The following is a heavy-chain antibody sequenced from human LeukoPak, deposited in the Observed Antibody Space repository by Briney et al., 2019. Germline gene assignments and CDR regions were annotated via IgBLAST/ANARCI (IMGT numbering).Heavy chain of an antibody. CDR2: INPNSGGT. CDR3: ASELFRYDSSGYYSNNWFDP. CDR1: GYTFTGYH. J-gene: IGHJ5*02. D-gene: IGHD3-22*01. Sequence: ASVKVSCKASGYTFTGYHMHWVRQAPGQGLEWMGQINPNSGGTNFAQKFQGRVTMTRDTSISTAYMELNRLKSDDTAVYYCASELFRYDSSGYYSNNWFDPWGQGTLVIVSS. V-gene: IGHV1-2*06.